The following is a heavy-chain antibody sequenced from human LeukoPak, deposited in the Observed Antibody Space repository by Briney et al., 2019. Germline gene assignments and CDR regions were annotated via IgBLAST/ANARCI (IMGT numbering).Heavy chain of an antibody. J-gene: IGHJ4*02. CDR1: GGSISSYY. CDR3: ARKYSGSYFSL. Sequence: KPSETLSLTCTVSGGSISSYYWSWIRQPPGKGLEWIGYIYYSGSTNYNPSLKSRVTISVDTSKNQFSLKLSSVTAADTAVYYGARKYSGSYFSLWGQGTLVTVSS. V-gene: IGHV4-59*01. CDR2: IYYSGST. D-gene: IGHD1-26*01.